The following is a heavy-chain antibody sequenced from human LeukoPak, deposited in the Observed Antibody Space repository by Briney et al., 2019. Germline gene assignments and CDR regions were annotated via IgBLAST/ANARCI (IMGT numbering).Heavy chain of an antibody. CDR2: IIPIFGIA. CDR3: AREDIVVVPAANELVGYFDL. J-gene: IGHJ2*01. Sequence: SVKVSCKASEGTFSSYAISWVRHAPGQGLEWMGRIIPIFGIANYAQKFQGIVTITADKSTSTAYMELSSLRSDDTAVYYCAREDIVVVPAANELVGYFDLWCRGNLVTVFS. V-gene: IGHV1-69*04. CDR1: EGTFSSYA. D-gene: IGHD2-2*01.